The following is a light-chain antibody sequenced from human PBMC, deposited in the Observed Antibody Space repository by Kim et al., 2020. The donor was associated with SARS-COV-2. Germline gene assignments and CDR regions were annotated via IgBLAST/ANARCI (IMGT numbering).Light chain of an antibody. Sequence: SSELTQDPAVSVALGQTVTITCQGDSLRSYYAGWYQQKSGQAPILVIYGKNNRPSGLPNRFSGSSSRNTASLTITGAQAESEADYYRNSRGNGGNVWVFG. CDR2: GKN. CDR3: NSRGNGGNVWV. J-gene: IGLJ3*02. CDR1: SLRSYY. V-gene: IGLV3-19*01.